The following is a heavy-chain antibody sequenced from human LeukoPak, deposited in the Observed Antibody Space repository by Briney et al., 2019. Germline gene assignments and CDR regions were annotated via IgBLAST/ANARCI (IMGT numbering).Heavy chain of an antibody. CDR1: GFTFSSYA. V-gene: IGHV3-23*01. CDR2: ISGSGDNT. J-gene: IGHJ4*02. D-gene: IGHD6-6*01. Sequence: GGSLRLSCAASGFTFSSYAMCWVRQVPGKGLEWVSVISGSGDNTYYADSVKGRFTISRDNSKNMLYLQMNSLRAEDTAVYYCAKWKYSNSGIDDYWGQGTLVTVSS. CDR3: AKWKYSNSGIDDY.